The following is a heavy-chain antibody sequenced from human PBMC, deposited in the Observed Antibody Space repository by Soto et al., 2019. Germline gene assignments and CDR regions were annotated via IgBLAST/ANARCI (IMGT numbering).Heavy chain of an antibody. CDR3: ARHGSGRRDFDP. D-gene: IGHD3-10*01. V-gene: IGHV4-39*01. Sequence: QLQLQESGPGLVKPSETLSLTCTVSGGSISSSSYYWGWIRQPPGKGLEWIGSIYYSGSTYYNPSLKSRVTISVDTSKNQFSLKLSSVTAADTAVYYCARHGSGRRDFDPWGQGTLVTVSS. CDR1: GGSISSSSYY. J-gene: IGHJ5*02. CDR2: IYYSGST.